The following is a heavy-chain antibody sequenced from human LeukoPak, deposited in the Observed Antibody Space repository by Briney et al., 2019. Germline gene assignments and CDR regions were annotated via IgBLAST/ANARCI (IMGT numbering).Heavy chain of an antibody. J-gene: IGHJ6*03. CDR2: ISAYNGNT. D-gene: IGHD3-22*01. CDR1: GYTFTSYG. V-gene: IGHV1-18*01. CDR3: ARSGETYYYDSSGYYPDYYYYYMDV. Sequence: ASVKVSCKASGYTFTSYGISWVRQAPGQGLEWMGWISAYNGNTNYAQKLQGRVTMTTDTSTSTAYMELRSLRSDDTAVYYCARSGETYYYDSSGYYPDYYYYYMDVWGKGTTVTISS.